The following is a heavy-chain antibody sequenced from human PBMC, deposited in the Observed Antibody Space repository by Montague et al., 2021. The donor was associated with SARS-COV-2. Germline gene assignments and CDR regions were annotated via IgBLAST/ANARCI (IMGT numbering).Heavy chain of an antibody. V-gene: IGHV3-48*02. J-gene: IGHJ4*02. CDR1: GFTFTSYS. CDR2: ISTSSDII. Sequence: SLRLSCAASGFTFTSYSMSWVRQAPGAGLESVSFISTSSDIIIYRDSVKGRFTISRDNAKNSVYLQMNSLRDEDTALYYCARGRGSYIDYWGQGTLVSVSS. D-gene: IGHD1-26*01. CDR3: ARGRGSYIDY.